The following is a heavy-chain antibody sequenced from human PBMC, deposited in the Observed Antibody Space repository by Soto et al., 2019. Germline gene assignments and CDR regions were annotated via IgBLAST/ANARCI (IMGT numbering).Heavy chain of an antibody. CDR3: ARGDGVPAAMEWTKTRYYDILTGPREYFDY. D-gene: IGHD3-9*01. V-gene: IGHV6-1*01. CDR2: TYYRSKWYN. CDR1: GDSVSSNSAA. Sequence: SQTLSLTCAISGDSVSSNSAAWNWIRQSPSRGLEWLGRTYYRSKWYNDYAVSVKSRITINPDTSKNQFSLQLNSVTPEDMAVYYCARGDGVPAAMEWTKTRYYDILTGPREYFDYWGQGTLVTVSS. J-gene: IGHJ4*02.